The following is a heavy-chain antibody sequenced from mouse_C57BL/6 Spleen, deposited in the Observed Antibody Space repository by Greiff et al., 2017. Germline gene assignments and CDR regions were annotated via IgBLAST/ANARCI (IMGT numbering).Heavy chain of an antibody. D-gene: IGHD2-2*01. CDR1: GYTFTSYW. CDR2: INPSSGYT. V-gene: IGHV1-7*01. J-gene: IGHJ3*01. CDR3: ASKGDGYDRGFAY. Sequence: QVQLQQSGAELAKPGASVKLSCKASGYTFTSYWMHWVQQRPGQGLEWIGYINPSSGYTKYNQKFKDKATLTADKSSSTAYMQLSSLTYEDSAVYYCASKGDGYDRGFAYWGQGTLVTVSA.